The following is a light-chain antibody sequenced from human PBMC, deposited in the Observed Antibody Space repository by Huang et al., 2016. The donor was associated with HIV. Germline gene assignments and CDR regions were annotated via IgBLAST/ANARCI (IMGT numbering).Light chain of an antibody. CDR3: QQTYSTPRT. J-gene: IGKJ1*01. Sequence: DIQMTQSPSSLSASVGDRVTITCRASQTINTYLNWYHQKPGKAPKLLIYAASSLHSVVPSRFSGSVSGTDFTLTISGLQREDFATYFCQQTYSTPRTFGQGTRVEIK. CDR1: QTINTY. CDR2: AAS. V-gene: IGKV1-39*01.